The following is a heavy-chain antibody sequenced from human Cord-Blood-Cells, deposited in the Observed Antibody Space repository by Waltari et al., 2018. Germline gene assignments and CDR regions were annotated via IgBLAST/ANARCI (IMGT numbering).Heavy chain of an antibody. CDR3: TRGHGSGSYSTDFDY. Sequence: EVQLVESGGGLVKPGRSLRLSCTASGFNFCDYAMSWFSQAPGRGLGWVGFIRSNAYGGTTEYAASVKGRFTISRDDSKSIAYLQMNSLKTEDTAVYYCTRGHGSGSYSTDFDYWGQGTLVTVSS. CDR1: GFNFCDYA. V-gene: IGHV3-49*05. D-gene: IGHD3-10*01. J-gene: IGHJ4*02. CDR2: IRSNAYGGTT.